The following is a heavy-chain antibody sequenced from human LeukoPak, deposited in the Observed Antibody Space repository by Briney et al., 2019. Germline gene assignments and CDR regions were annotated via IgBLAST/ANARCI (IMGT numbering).Heavy chain of an antibody. CDR1: GYTVTVYY. Sequence: ASVKVSCKASGYTVTVYYMHWVRQAPAQGLEWMGWINCNSGDTNYAQKFQGRVTMTRDTSISTVYMEVSGLSSDDTAVYYCAKENKAVDTAGLGFWGQGTLVTVSS. CDR2: INCNSGDT. J-gene: IGHJ4*02. CDR3: AKENKAVDTAGLGF. D-gene: IGHD5-18*01. V-gene: IGHV1-2*02.